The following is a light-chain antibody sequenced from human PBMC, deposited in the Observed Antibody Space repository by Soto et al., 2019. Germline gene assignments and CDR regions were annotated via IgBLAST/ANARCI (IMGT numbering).Light chain of an antibody. V-gene: IGKV3-15*01. Sequence: EIVMTQSPATLSVSPGDRVTLSCWASQSISSNLAWYQQQRGQSPRILIYGASTRYTGIPASFSGSGSGTEVTLTISSRQSEDFSVYYCQQYNNWPRTFGQGTRVEIK. CDR2: GAS. CDR1: QSISSN. J-gene: IGKJ1*01. CDR3: QQYNNWPRT.